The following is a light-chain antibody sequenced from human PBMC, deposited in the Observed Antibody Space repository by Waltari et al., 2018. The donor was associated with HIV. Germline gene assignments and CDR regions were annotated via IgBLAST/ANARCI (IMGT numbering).Light chain of an antibody. Sequence: QSALTQPPSASGSPGKPVTIPCTGTSSEIAGYTYVSWYQHHPGTAPKLIIYEVSKRPSGVPDRFSGSKSGNTASLTVSGIQAEDEADYYCFTYADSRGYVFATGTKVTVL. V-gene: IGLV2-8*01. CDR2: EVS. J-gene: IGLJ1*01. CDR3: FTYADSRGYV. CDR1: SSEIAGYTY.